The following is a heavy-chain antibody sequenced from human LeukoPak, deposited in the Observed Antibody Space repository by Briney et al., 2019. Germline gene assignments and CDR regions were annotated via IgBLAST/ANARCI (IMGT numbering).Heavy chain of an antibody. CDR1: GFTFTSYW. CDR2: INEDGSVK. J-gene: IGHJ5*02. Sequence: GGSLRLSCAASGFTFTSYWMTWVRQAPGKGLEWLTNINEDGSVKHYVDSVRGRFTISRDNAKSLLYLQMNSLRAEDTAVYYCARSSAYSYRPWGQGTLVTVS. V-gene: IGHV3-7*01. CDR3: ARSSAYSYRP. D-gene: IGHD5-18*01.